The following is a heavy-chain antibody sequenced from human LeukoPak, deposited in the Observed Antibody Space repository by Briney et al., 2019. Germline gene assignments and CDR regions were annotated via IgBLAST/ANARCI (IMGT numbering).Heavy chain of an antibody. V-gene: IGHV1-69*05. CDR1: GGTFSSYA. J-gene: IGHJ3*02. Sequence: SVKVSCKASGGTFSSYAISWVRQAPGQGLEWMGGIIPIFGTANYAQKFQGRVTITTDESTSTAYMELSSLRSEDTAVYYCARDLMKGEMATIWSQLAFDIWGQGTMVTVSS. CDR3: ARDLMKGEMATIWSQLAFDI. CDR2: IIPIFGTA. D-gene: IGHD5-24*01.